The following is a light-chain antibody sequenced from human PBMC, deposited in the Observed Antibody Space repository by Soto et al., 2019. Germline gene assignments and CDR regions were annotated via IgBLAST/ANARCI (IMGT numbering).Light chain of an antibody. J-gene: IGKJ4*01. CDR1: QSISSN. Sequence: EIVMTQSPATLSVSPGERATLSCRASQSISSNLAWYQQKPGQAPRLPIYGASTRATGIPARFSGSGSGTEFTLTISSLQSEDFAVYHCQQYNNWPLTFGGGTKV. CDR3: QQYNNWPLT. V-gene: IGKV3-15*01. CDR2: GAS.